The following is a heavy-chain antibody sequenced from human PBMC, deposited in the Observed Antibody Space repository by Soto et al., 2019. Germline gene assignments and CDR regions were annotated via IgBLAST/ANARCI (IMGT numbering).Heavy chain of an antibody. J-gene: IGHJ3*02. V-gene: IGHV3-23*01. D-gene: IGHD4-17*01. CDR2: ISGSGGST. CDR3: AHPRGYGVFDAYDI. Sequence: GGSLRLSCAASGFTFSTYAMSWVRQAPGKGLEWVSAISGSGGSTFYADSVKGRFTISRDNSINTLYLQMNSLRPDDTAVYYCAHPRGYGVFDAYDIWGQGTMVTV. CDR1: GFTFSTYA.